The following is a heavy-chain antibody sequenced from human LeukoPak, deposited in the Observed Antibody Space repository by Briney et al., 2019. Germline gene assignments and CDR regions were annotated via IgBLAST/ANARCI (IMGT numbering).Heavy chain of an antibody. CDR3: ASIGYCSSTSCYVGVDI. CDR1: GFTFSSYS. CDR2: ISSSSSYI. V-gene: IGHV3-21*01. D-gene: IGHD2-2*01. J-gene: IGHJ3*02. Sequence: PGGSLRLSCAASGFTFSSYSMNWVRQAPGKGLEWVSSISSSSSYIYYADSVKGRFTISRDNAKNSLYLQMNSLRAEDTAVYYCASIGYCSSTSCYVGVDIWGQGTMVTVSS.